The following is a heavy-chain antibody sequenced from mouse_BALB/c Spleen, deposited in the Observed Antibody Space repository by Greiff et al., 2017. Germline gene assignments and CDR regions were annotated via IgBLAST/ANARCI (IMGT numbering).Heavy chain of an antibody. J-gene: IGHJ3*01. CDR1: GFTFSSYA. Sequence: EVMLVESGGGLVKPGGSLKLSCAASGFTFSSYAMSWVRQTPEKRLEWVASISSGGSTYYPDSVKGRFTISRDNARNILYLQMSSLRSEDTAMYCCAATALAYWGQGTLVTVSA. D-gene: IGHD1-2*01. CDR2: ISSGGST. CDR3: AATALAY. V-gene: IGHV5-6-5*01.